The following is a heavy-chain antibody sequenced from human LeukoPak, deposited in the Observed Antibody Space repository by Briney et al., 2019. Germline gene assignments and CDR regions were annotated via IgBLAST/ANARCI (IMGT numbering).Heavy chain of an antibody. J-gene: IGHJ4*02. V-gene: IGHV3-21*01. CDR3: ARDGDIVATRPFDY. CDR2: ITSSSTYT. Sequence: PGGSLRLSCAASGFSFSSYNMNWVRQTPGKGLEWVSSITSSSTYTFYADSVKGRFTISRDNAKNSLYLQMNSLRAEDTAVYYCARDGDIVATRPFDYWGQGTLVTVSS. CDR1: GFSFSSYN. D-gene: IGHD5-12*01.